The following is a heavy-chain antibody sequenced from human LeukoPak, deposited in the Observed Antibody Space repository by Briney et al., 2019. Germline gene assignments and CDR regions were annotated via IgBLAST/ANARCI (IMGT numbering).Heavy chain of an antibody. CDR1: GYTFTSYG. J-gene: IGHJ4*02. V-gene: IGHV1-69*06. CDR2: IIPIFGTA. CDR3: ARTRVGFLEPSDY. Sequence: AASVKVSCKASGYTFTSYGISWVRQAPGQGLEWMGGIIPIFGTANYAQKFQGRVTITADKSTSTAYMELSSLRSEDTAVYYCARTRVGFLEPSDYWGQGTLVTVSS. D-gene: IGHD3-3*02.